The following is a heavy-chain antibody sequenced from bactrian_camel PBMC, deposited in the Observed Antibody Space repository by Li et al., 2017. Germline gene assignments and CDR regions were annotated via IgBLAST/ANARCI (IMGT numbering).Heavy chain of an antibody. V-gene: IGHV3S40*01. Sequence: VQLVESGGGLVQPGGSLRLSCAASGFTSSSYDMSWVRQAPGKGLEGVASVYISYPNGGTTYVADSVKGRFTISRDNAKNTLYLQINSPKPEDTAVYFCTAPYGGNWPGYKSNLKYWGQGTQVTVS. CDR3: TAPYGGNWPGYKSNLKY. CDR2: VYISYPNGGTT. CDR1: GFTSSSYD. D-gene: IGHD2*01. J-gene: IGHJ4*01.